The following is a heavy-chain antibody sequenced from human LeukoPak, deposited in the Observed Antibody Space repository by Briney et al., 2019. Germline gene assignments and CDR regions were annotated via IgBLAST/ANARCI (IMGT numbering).Heavy chain of an antibody. J-gene: IGHJ5*02. Sequence: SETLSLTCTVSGGSISSHYWSWIRQPPGKGLEWIGYIYYSGSTNYNPSLKSRVTISVDTSKNQFSLKLSSVTAAGTAVYYCATFENWFDPWGQGTLVTVSS. CDR1: GGSISSHY. CDR2: IYYSGST. D-gene: IGHD3-9*01. V-gene: IGHV4-59*11. CDR3: ATFENWFDP.